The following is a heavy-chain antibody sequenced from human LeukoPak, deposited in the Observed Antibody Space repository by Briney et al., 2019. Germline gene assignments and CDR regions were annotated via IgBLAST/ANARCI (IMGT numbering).Heavy chain of an antibody. V-gene: IGHV1-2*02. CDR3: AREREQWLASYMDV. Sequence: SVKVSFKASGYTFTGYYMHWVRQAPGQGLEWMEWINPNSGGTNYAQKFQGRVTMTRDTSISTAYMELSRLRSDDTAVYYCAREREQWLASYMDVWGKGTTVTVSS. J-gene: IGHJ6*03. CDR1: GYTFTGYY. D-gene: IGHD6-19*01. CDR2: INPNSGGT.